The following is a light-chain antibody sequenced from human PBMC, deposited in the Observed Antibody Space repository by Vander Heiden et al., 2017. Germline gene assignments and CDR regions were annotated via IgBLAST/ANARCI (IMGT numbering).Light chain of an antibody. CDR2: AAS. CDR3: QQSYSTLFT. Sequence: IQITQSPSSLSASVGDRVTIPCRASQSISSYLNWYQQKPGKAPKLLIYAASSLQSGVPSRFSGSGSGTDFTLTISSLQPEDFATYYCQQSYSTLFTFGPGTKVDIK. CDR1: QSISSY. J-gene: IGKJ3*01. V-gene: IGKV1-39*01.